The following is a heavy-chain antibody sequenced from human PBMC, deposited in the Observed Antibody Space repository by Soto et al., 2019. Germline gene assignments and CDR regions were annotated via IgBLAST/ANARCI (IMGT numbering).Heavy chain of an antibody. D-gene: IGHD1-1*01. CDR3: ARKLTTLPYYYYMDV. CDR2: MNPNSGNT. CDR1: GYTFTSYD. V-gene: IGHV1-8*01. J-gene: IGHJ6*03. Sequence: ASVKVSCKASGYTFTSYDINWVRQATGQGLEWMGWMNPNSGNTGYAQKFQGRVTMTMNTSISTAYMELSSLRSEDTAVYYCARKLTTLPYYYYMDVWGKGTTVTVSS.